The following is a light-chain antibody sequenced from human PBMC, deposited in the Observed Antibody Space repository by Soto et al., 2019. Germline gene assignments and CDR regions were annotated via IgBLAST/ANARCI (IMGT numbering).Light chain of an antibody. CDR3: CSYAGSYNLV. J-gene: IGLJ2*01. Sequence: QSVLTQPRSVSGSPGQSVTISCTGSSTDVGGYNYVSWFQQHPGKVPRLMIYDVTKRPSGVPDRFSGSKSGNTASLTISGLQTEDEADDYCCSYAGSYNLVFGGGTKLTVL. CDR1: STDVGGYNY. V-gene: IGLV2-11*01. CDR2: DVT.